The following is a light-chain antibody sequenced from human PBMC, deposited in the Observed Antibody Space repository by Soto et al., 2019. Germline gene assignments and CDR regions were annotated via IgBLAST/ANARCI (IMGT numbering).Light chain of an antibody. CDR2: ENN. CDR1: SSNIGNNY. Sequence: QSVLTQPPSVSATPXQKVTIXCSGSSSNIGNNYVSWYQQLPGTAPKLLIYENNKRPSGIPDRFSGSKSGTSATLGITGLQTGDEADYYCGTWDSSLSAVVFGGGTKLTVL. CDR3: GTWDSSLSAVV. J-gene: IGLJ2*01. V-gene: IGLV1-51*02.